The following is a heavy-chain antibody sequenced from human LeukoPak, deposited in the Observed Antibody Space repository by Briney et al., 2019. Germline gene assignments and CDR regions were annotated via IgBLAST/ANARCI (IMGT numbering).Heavy chain of an antibody. D-gene: IGHD3-10*01. J-gene: IGHJ4*02. CDR1: GGSISNYF. V-gene: IGHV4-59*01. CDR3: ATMVRGVHSY. CDR2: IYYSGST. Sequence: SETLSLTCTVSGGSISNYFWSWIRQPPGKGLEWIGYIYYSGSTNYNPSLKSRVTISVDTSKNQFSLKLSSVTAAVTAVYYRATMVRGVHSYWGQGTLVTVSS.